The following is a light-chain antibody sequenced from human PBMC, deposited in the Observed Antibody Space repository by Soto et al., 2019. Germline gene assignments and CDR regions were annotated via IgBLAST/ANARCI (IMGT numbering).Light chain of an antibody. CDR3: QQSYSTVTWT. CDR1: QSISSY. Sequence: DIQMTQSPSSLSASVGDRVTITCRASQSISSYLNWYQQKPGKAPKLLIYAASSLQSGVPSRFSGGGSGTDFTLTISSLQPEDFATYYCQQSYSTVTWTFGQGTKVDIK. CDR2: AAS. J-gene: IGKJ1*01. V-gene: IGKV1-39*01.